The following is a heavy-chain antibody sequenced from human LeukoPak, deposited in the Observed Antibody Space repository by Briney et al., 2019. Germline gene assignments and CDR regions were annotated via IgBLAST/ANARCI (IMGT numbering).Heavy chain of an antibody. CDR3: ARRTGTTMSFDY. CDR1: GGSISSYY. CDR2: INHSGST. Sequence: SETLSLTCTVSGGSISSYYWSWIRQPPGKGLEWIVEINHSGSTNYNPSLKSRVTISVDTSKNQFSLKLSSVTAADTAVYYCARRTGTTMSFDYWGQGTLVTVSS. J-gene: IGHJ4*02. D-gene: IGHD1-1*01. V-gene: IGHV4-34*01.